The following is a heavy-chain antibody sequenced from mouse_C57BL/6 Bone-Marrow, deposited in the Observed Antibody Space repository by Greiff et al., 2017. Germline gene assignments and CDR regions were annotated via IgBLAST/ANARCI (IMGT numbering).Heavy chain of an antibody. D-gene: IGHD1-1*02. V-gene: IGHV1-52*01. CDR2: IDPSDSET. J-gene: IGHJ3*01. CDR3: ARGVAWFAY. Sequence: QVQLKQPGAELVRPGSSVKLSCKASGYTFTSYWMHWVKQRPIQGLEWIGNIDPSDSETHYNQKFKDKATLTADKSSSTAYMQLSSLTSEDSAVYYCARGVAWFAYWGQGTLVTVSA. CDR1: GYTFTSYW.